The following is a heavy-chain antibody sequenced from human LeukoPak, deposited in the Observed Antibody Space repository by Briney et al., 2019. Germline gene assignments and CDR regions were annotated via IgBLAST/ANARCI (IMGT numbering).Heavy chain of an antibody. D-gene: IGHD2-2*01. CDR1: GYTFTSYG. CDR2: ISAYNGNT. Sequence: GGSVKVSCKASGYTFTSYGISWVRQAPGQGLEWMGWISAYNGNTNYAQKLQGRVTMTTDTSTSTAYMELRSLRSDDTAVYYCARDRNGFCSSTSCPAHYYYYGMDVWDQGTTVTVSS. J-gene: IGHJ6*02. V-gene: IGHV1-18*01. CDR3: ARDRNGFCSSTSCPAHYYYYGMDV.